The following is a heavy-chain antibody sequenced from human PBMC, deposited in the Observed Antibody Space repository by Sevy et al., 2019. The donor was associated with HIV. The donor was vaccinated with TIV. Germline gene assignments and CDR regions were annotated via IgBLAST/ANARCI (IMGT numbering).Heavy chain of an antibody. V-gene: IGHV3-23*01. CDR3: AILPFVVYGEGDY. CDR1: GFTFSSYA. Sequence: GGSLRLSCAASGFTFSSYAMSWVRQAPGKGLEWVSAISGSGGSTYYAHSVKGRFTISRDNSKNTLYLQMNSLRAEDTAVYYCAILPFVVYGEGDYWGQGTLVTVSS. CDR2: ISGSGGST. D-gene: IGHD2-8*02. J-gene: IGHJ4*02.